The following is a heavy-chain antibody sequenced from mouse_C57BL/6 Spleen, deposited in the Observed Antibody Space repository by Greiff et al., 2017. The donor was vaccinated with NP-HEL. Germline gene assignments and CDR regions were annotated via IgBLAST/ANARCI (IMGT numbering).Heavy chain of an antibody. D-gene: IGHD2-1*01. CDR2: IYPGDGDT. V-gene: IGHV1-82*01. CDR1: GYAFSSSW. Sequence: VQLQQSGPELVKPGASVKISCKASGYAFSSSWMNWVKQRPGKGLEWIGRIYPGDGDTNYNGKFKGKATLTADKSSSTAYLQLSSLTSEDSAVYFCAARDYGNYDYAMDYWGQGTSVTVSS. J-gene: IGHJ4*01. CDR3: AARDYGNYDYAMDY.